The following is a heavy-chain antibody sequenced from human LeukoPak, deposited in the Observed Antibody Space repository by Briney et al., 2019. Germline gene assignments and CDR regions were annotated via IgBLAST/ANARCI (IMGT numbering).Heavy chain of an antibody. CDR1: GYTFTNYG. D-gene: IGHD6-19*01. CDR3: ARDGYSSGWYGSSWFDP. CDR2: INTNTGNP. Sequence: ASVKVSCKASGYTFTNYGVNWVRQAPGQGLEWMGWINTNTGNPTYAQGFTGRFVFSLDTSVSTAYLQISSLKAEDTAVYYCARDGYSSGWYGSSWFDPWGQGTLVTVSS. J-gene: IGHJ5*02. V-gene: IGHV7-4-1*02.